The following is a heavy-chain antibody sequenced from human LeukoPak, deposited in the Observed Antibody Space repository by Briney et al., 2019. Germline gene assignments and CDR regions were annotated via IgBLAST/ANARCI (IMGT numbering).Heavy chain of an antibody. CDR1: GFTFSSYA. J-gene: IGHJ4*02. Sequence: GGSLRLSCAASGFTFSSYAMSWVRQAPGKGLEWVANIKQDGSEQYYVDSVKGRFTISRDNAKNSLYLQMNSLRAEDTAVYYCARDFSGLLGELSFTPDYWGQGTLVTVSS. CDR3: ARDFSGLLGELSFTPDY. D-gene: IGHD3-16*02. V-gene: IGHV3-7*01. CDR2: IKQDGSEQ.